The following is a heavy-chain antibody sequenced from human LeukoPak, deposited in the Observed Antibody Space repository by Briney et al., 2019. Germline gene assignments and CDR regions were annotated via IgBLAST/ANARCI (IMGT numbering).Heavy chain of an antibody. CDR1: GFTFSSYS. Sequence: PGGSLRLSCAASGFTFSSYSMNWFRQAPGKGLEWVSYISSSSSTIYYADSVKGRFTISRDNAKNSLYLQMNSLRAEDTAVYYCARDDNLYSSSWYYFDYWGQGILVTVSS. CDR2: ISSSSSTI. V-gene: IGHV3-48*01. D-gene: IGHD6-13*01. CDR3: ARDDNLYSSSWYYFDY. J-gene: IGHJ4*02.